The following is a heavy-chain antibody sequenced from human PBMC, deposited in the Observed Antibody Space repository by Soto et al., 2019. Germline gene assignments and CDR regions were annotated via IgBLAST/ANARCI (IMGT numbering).Heavy chain of an antibody. CDR2: IYYSGST. CDR1: GGSISSGGYY. J-gene: IGHJ3*02. CDR3: ARVSDSSGYNRTHDAFDI. D-gene: IGHD3-22*01. V-gene: IGHV4-31*03. Sequence: QVQLQESGPGLVKPSQTLSLTCTVSGGSISSGGYYWSWSRQHPGKGLEWIGYIYYSGSTYYNPSLKSRGTISVDTSKNQFSLKLSSVTAADTAVYYCARVSDSSGYNRTHDAFDIWGQGTMVTVSS.